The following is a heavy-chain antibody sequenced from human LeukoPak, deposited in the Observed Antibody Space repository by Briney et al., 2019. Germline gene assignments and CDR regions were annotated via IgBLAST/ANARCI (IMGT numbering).Heavy chain of an antibody. CDR1: GGSISSYY. Sequence: PSETLSLTCTVSGGSISSYYWSWIRQPPGKGLEWIGYIYYSGSTYYNPSLKSRVTISVDTSKNQFSLKLSSVTAADTAVYYCARSHRYGSFDYWGQGTLVTVSS. CDR3: ARSHRYGSFDY. D-gene: IGHD4-17*01. J-gene: IGHJ4*02. V-gene: IGHV4-59*06. CDR2: IYYSGST.